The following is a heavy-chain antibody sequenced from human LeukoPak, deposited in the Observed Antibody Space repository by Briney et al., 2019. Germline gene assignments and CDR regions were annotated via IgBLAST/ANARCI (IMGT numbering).Heavy chain of an antibody. J-gene: IGHJ5*02. D-gene: IGHD1-1*01. V-gene: IGHV3-23*01. CDR3: AKDDAYLQFDD. CDR1: GFTFSSYG. Sequence: GGSLRLSCAVSGFTFSSYGMSWVPQAPGKGLGWVSPISNSGGSTYYADSVKGRFTVSRDNSKNMVFLQMNSLRAEDTAIYYCAKDDAYLQFDDWGQGTLVTVSS. CDR2: ISNSGGST.